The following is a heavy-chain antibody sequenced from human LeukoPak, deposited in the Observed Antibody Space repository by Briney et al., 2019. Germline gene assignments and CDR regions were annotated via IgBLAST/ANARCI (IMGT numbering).Heavy chain of an antibody. Sequence: ASVKVSCKASGYTFTGYYMHWVRQAPGQGLEWMGWINPNSGGTNYAQKFQGRVTMTRDTSISTAYMELSRLRSDDTAVYYCARIERWLQLNGMDVWGQGTTVTVSS. J-gene: IGHJ6*02. CDR2: INPNSGGT. V-gene: IGHV1-2*02. CDR1: GYTFTGYY. CDR3: ARIERWLQLNGMDV. D-gene: IGHD5-24*01.